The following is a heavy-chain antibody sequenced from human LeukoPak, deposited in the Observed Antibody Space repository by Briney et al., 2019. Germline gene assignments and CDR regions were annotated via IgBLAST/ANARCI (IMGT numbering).Heavy chain of an antibody. J-gene: IGHJ4*02. CDR1: GFTVSSNY. CDR2: IYSGGRT. CDR3: ARVAPADAPTNYFDY. D-gene: IGHD2-2*01. V-gene: IGHV3-53*01. Sequence: GGSLRLSCAASGFTVSSNYMSWVRQAPGKGLEWVSVIYSGGRTYYADSVKGRFTISRDNSKNTLYLQMNSLRAEDTAVYYCARVAPADAPTNYFDYWGQGTLVTVSS.